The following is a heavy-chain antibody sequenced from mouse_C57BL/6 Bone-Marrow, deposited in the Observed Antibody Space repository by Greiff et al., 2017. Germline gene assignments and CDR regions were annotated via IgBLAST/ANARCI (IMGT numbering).Heavy chain of an antibody. V-gene: IGHV10-3*01. Sequence: EVKLMESGGGLVQPKGSLTLSCAASGFTFNTYAMHWVRQAPGKGLEGVARIRSKSSNYATYYADSVKDRFTISRDDSQSMLYLQMNNQKSEDTAMYYSVRNYYYGRRTGFAYWGQGTLVTVSA. D-gene: IGHD1-1*01. CDR1: GFTFNTYA. CDR2: IRSKSSNYAT. J-gene: IGHJ3*01. CDR3: VRNYYYGRRTGFAY.